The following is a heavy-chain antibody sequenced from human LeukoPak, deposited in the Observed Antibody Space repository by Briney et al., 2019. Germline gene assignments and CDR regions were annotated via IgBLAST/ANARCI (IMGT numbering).Heavy chain of an antibody. D-gene: IGHD4-17*01. V-gene: IGHV3-48*02. CDR1: GFIFSNYG. J-gene: IGHJ4*02. CDR2: ISTTGSIT. Sequence: GGSLRLSCAASGFIFSNYGINWVRQPPRNGLQWDSYISTTGSITYYADSVRGRFTISRDNARNSLYLQMNSLRDEDTAVYYCASDLTSTVTLGYWGQGTLVTVSS. CDR3: ASDLTSTVTLGY.